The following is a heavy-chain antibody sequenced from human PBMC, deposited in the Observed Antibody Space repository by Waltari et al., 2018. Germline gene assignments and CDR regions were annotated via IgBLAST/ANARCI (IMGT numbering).Heavy chain of an antibody. D-gene: IGHD1-1*01. Sequence: QVQLVQSGAEVKKPGASVKVSCKASGYTFTGYAMHWVRQAPGHRLEWIGWINSNSGNIEVSQKFGGRVTITRDTSLSTAYMEMGSLRYEDTAIYYCVRGYHGGAWIVDYWGQGTPVTVSS. CDR2: INSNSGNI. CDR3: VRGYHGGAWIVDY. V-gene: IGHV1-3*01. J-gene: IGHJ4*02. CDR1: GYTFTGYA.